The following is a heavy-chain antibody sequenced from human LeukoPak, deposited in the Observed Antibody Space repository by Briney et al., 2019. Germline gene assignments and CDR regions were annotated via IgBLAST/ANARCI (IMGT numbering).Heavy chain of an antibody. CDR1: GYTFTDYF. CDR3: ARIWLKKGGYCSGGYCYFDY. CDR2: INPNSGGT. Sequence: ASVKVSRKASGYTFTDYFIHWVRQAPGQGLEWMGRINPNSGGTNYAQKFQDRVTMTRDTSINTAYMELSRLRSDDTAVYYCARIWLKKGGYCSGGYCYFDYWGQGTLVTVSS. V-gene: IGHV1-2*06. J-gene: IGHJ4*02. D-gene: IGHD2-15*01.